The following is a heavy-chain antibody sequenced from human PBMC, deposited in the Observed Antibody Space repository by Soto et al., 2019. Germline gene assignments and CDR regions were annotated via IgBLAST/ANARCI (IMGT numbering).Heavy chain of an antibody. CDR3: VRVGVHAVVVAANYYMDV. V-gene: IGHV4-39*07. CDR2: IYYSGST. D-gene: IGHD2-15*01. CDR1: GGPISSSSYY. Sequence: SETLSLTCTVSGGPISSSSYYWGWIRQPPGKGLEWIGSIYYSGSTYYNPSLKSRVTISVDTSKNQFSLKLSSVTAADTAVFYCVRVGVHAVVVAANYYMDVWGKGTTVTVSS. J-gene: IGHJ6*03.